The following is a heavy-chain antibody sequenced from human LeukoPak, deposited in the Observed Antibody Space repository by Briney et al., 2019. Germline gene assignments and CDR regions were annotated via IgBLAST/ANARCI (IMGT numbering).Heavy chain of an antibody. CDR3: AREDYSSRGLDY. CDR1: GVSISTNY. D-gene: IGHD6-13*01. V-gene: IGHV4-4*07. Sequence: PSETLSLTCNVSGVSISTNYWSWIRQPPGKGLEWIGRIHTSGITNYNPPLKSRVTMSLDTSKNQFSLNLSSVTAADTAVYYCAREDYSSRGLDYWGQGTLVTFSS. CDR2: IHTSGIT. J-gene: IGHJ4*02.